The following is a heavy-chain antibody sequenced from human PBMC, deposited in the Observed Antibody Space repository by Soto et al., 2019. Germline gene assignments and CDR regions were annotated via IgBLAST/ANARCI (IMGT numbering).Heavy chain of an antibody. CDR2: VDPNGGGS. CDR3: ATWVDYGDFEGSDS. V-gene: IGHV1-2*04. Sequence: ASVKVSCKTSGYIFTDYKLHWVRQAPGQGLEWMGWVDPNGGGSNSAQKFQGSVTMTWDTSITTAYLDLTRLTTNDTATYFCATWVDYGDFEGSDSWGQGTLVTVSS. J-gene: IGHJ4*02. CDR1: GYIFTDYK. D-gene: IGHD4-17*01.